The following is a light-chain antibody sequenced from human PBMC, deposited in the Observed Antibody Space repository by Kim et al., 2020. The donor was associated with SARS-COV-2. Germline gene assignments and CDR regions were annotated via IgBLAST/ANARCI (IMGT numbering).Light chain of an antibody. CDR3: QAWDSSTVV. Sequence: VAVSPGQTASITCSGDKVGDKYACWYQQKPGQSPVLVIYQDSKRPSGIPERFSGSNSGNTATLTISGTQAMDEADYYCQAWDSSTVVFGGGTQLTVL. CDR2: QDS. V-gene: IGLV3-1*01. CDR1: KVGDKY. J-gene: IGLJ2*01.